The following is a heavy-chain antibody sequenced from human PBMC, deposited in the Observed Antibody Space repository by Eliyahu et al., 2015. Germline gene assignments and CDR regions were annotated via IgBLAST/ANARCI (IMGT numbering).Heavy chain of an antibody. D-gene: IGHD5-18*01. CDR1: XYSXSNXXY. CDR3: ARCGYNYGSHAFDI. J-gene: IGHJ3*02. Sequence: QVQLQESGPGLVQPSETLSLXCGXSXYSXSNXXYWAXIRQPPGKGXEWIGSMYHSGNTFYNTSLKSRVTISVDTPKNQLSLKPTSVTAADTAVYYCARCGYNYGSHAFDIWGQGTMVTVSS. V-gene: IGHV4-38-2*01. CDR2: MYHSGNT.